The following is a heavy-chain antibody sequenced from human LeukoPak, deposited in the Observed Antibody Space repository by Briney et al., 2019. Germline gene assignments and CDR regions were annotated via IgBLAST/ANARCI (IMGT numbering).Heavy chain of an antibody. CDR3: ANYDILTGPHYFDY. J-gene: IGHJ4*02. CDR1: GFTFSAYA. CDR2: IGSDNKP. Sequence: GGSLRLSCEASGFTFSAYAMTWVRQAPGQGLEWVSSIGSDNKPHYSESVKGRFTISRDNSKNTLYLQMNSLRAEDTAVYYCANYDILTGPHYFDYWGQGTLVTVSS. D-gene: IGHD3-9*01. V-gene: IGHV3-23*05.